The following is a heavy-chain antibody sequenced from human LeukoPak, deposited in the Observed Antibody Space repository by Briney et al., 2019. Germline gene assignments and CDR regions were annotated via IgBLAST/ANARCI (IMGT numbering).Heavy chain of an antibody. CDR2: ISSSGSTI. V-gene: IGHV3-48*03. CDR1: GFTFSSYE. D-gene: IGHD6-13*01. CDR3: ATGLIAAAPFDY. Sequence: GGSLRLSCAASGFTFSSYEMNWVRQAPGKGLEWVSYISSSGSTIYYADSMKGRFTISRDNSKNTLYLQMNSLRAEDTAVYYCATGLIAAAPFDYWGQGTLVTVSS. J-gene: IGHJ4*02.